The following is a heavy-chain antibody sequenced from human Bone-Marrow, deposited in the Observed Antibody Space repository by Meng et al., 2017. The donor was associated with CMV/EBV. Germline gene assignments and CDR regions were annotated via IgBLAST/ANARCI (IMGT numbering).Heavy chain of an antibody. CDR2: ISGSGGST. CDR1: GFTFSSYA. CDR3: VRDRGYLDY. V-gene: IGHV3-23*01. J-gene: IGHJ4*02. Sequence: GGSLRLSCAASGFTFSSYAMSWVRQAPGKGLEWVSAISGSGGSTYYADSVKGRFTISRDNAKNSLYLQLNSLRAEDTAVYYCVRDRGYLDYWGQGTLVTVSS.